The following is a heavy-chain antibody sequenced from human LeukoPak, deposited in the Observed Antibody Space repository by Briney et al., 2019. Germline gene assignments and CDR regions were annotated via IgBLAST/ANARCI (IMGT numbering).Heavy chain of an antibody. CDR1: GFTFSSYA. CDR3: AKDYFLIDY. Sequence: GGSLRLSCAASGFTFSSYAMSWVRQAPGKGLEWVSTLTGSGATTYYADSVKGRFTISRDNSKNTLYLQMNSLRAEDTAVYYCAKDYFLIDYWGQGTLVTVSS. V-gene: IGHV3-23*01. CDR2: LTGSGATT. J-gene: IGHJ4*02. D-gene: IGHD3-10*01.